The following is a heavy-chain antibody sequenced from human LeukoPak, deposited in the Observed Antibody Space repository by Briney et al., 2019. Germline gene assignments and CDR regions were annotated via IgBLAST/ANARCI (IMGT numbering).Heavy chain of an antibody. CDR1: GFTVGSNY. Sequence: GGSPRLSCAASGFTVGSNYMTWVRQAPGKGLEWVSVIYSDGGGGNTYYGDSVKGRFTISRDNSKNTLYLQMNSLRAEDTAVYYCARLWGYYSPYFDYWGQGALVTVSS. J-gene: IGHJ4*02. V-gene: IGHV3-53*01. CDR3: ARLWGYYSPYFDY. CDR2: IYSDGGGGNT. D-gene: IGHD2-15*01.